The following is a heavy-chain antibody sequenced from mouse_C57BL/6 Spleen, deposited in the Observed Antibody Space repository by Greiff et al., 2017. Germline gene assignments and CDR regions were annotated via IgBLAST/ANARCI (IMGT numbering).Heavy chain of an antibody. CDR2: IYPRSGNT. V-gene: IGHV1-81*01. Sequence: QVHLQQSGAELARPGASVKLSCKASGYTFTSYGISWVKQRTGQGLEWIGEIYPRSGNTYYNEKFKGKATLTADKSSSTAYMELRSLTSEDSAVYFCASSFITTVVATWYFDYWGQGTTLTVSS. CDR3: ASSFITTVVATWYFDY. CDR1: GYTFTSYG. J-gene: IGHJ2*01. D-gene: IGHD1-1*01.